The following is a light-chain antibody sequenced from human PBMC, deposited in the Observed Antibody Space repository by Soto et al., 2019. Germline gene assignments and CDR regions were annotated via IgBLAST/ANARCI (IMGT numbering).Light chain of an antibody. CDR3: QQYSSSPIT. Sequence: PGDTATLSCGASQSVSSSLARYQQKPGQAPRLLIYDASSRATGIPARFSGSGSGTDFSLTISRLDPEDFAVYYCQQYSSSPITFGQGTRLE. CDR2: DAS. CDR1: QSVSSS. V-gene: IGKV3-20*01. J-gene: IGKJ5*01.